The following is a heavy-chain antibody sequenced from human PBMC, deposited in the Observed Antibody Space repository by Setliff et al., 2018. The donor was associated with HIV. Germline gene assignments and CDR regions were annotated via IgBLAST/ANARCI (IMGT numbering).Heavy chain of an antibody. CDR2: FDPEDDET. CDR1: GNTLSELS. J-gene: IGHJ3*02. CDR3: ATGLDCNNGVGYRNNAFDT. V-gene: IGHV1-24*01. D-gene: IGHD2-8*01. Sequence: ASVKVSCKFSGNTLSELSRHWVRQAPGKGLEWMGGFDPEDDETNYAQKFQGRVTMTEDTSTNTAYMELSSLTSEDTAVYYCATGLDCNNGVGYRNNAFDTWGQGTTVTVSS.